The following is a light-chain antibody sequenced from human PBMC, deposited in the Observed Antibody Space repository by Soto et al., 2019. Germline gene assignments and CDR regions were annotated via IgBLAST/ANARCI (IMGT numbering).Light chain of an antibody. V-gene: IGLV1-40*01. CDR2: GNS. Sequence: QSVLTQPPSVSGAPGQMVTISCTGSYSNIGAGYDVHWYQQLPGTAPKLLIYGNSNRPSGVPDRFSGSKSGTSASLAITGLQAEDGADYYCQSYENNWSGSVFGGGTEVTVL. CDR3: QSYENNWSGSV. J-gene: IGLJ2*01. CDR1: YSNIGAGYD.